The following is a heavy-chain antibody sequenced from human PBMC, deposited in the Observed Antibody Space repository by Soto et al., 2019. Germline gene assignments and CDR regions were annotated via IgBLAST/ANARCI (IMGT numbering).Heavy chain of an antibody. V-gene: IGHV3-74*01. D-gene: IGHD3-10*01. J-gene: IGHJ6*02. Sequence: GGSLRLSCAASGFTFSSYWMHWVRQAPGKGLVWVSRINSDGSSTSYADSVKGRFTISRDNAKNTLYPQMNSLRAEDTAVYYCARAQLQICFGYYYGMDVWGQGTTVTVSS. CDR1: GFTFSSYW. CDR2: INSDGSST. CDR3: ARAQLQICFGYYYGMDV.